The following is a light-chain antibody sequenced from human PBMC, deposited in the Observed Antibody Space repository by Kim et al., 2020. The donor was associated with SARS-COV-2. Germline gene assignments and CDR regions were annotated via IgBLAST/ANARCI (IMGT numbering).Light chain of an antibody. CDR3: NSRDSSGYRA. Sequence: SSELTQDPAVSVALGQTVRITCQGDSLRSNYASWYQQKPGRAPVLVIYDKTNRPSGIPDRFSGSSSANTASLTITGAQAEDEAEYYCNSRDSSGYRAFGT. V-gene: IGLV3-19*01. J-gene: IGLJ1*01. CDR1: SLRSNY. CDR2: DKT.